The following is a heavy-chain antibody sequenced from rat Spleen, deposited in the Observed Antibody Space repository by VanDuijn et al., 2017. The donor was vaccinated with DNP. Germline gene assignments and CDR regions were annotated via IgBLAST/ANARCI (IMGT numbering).Heavy chain of an antibody. CDR2: ISYDGGIT. V-gene: IGHV5-20*01. D-gene: IGHD1-9*01. CDR1: GFTFSDYN. CDR3: TTESTYYGYFDY. Sequence: EVQLVESGGGLVQPGRSLKLSCTASGFTFSDYNMAWVRQAPKKGLEWVAYISYDGGITNYGDSVKGRFTISRDNAKSTLYLQMYSLRSEDMATYYCTTESTYYGYFDYWGQGVMVPVSS. J-gene: IGHJ2*01.